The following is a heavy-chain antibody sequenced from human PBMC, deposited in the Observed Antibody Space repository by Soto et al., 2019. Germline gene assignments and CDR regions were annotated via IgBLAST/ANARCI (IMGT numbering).Heavy chain of an antibody. CDR1: GGSVSSYY. V-gene: IGHV4-4*07. Sequence: SETLSLTCTVSGGSVSSYYWSWIRQPAGKGLEWIGRIYTSGSTNYNPSLKSRVTMSVDTSKNQFSLKLSSVTAADTAVYYCARANCSSTSCYWGGMDVWGQGTTVTVSS. D-gene: IGHD2-2*01. CDR3: ARANCSSTSCYWGGMDV. CDR2: IYTSGST. J-gene: IGHJ6*02.